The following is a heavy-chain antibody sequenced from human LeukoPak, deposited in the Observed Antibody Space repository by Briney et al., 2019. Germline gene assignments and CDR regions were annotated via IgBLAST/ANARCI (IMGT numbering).Heavy chain of an antibody. CDR3: ARGPWSGYHY. CDR2: INHSGST. V-gene: IGHV4-34*01. J-gene: IGHJ4*02. Sequence: SETLSLTCAVYGGSFSGYYWSWIRQPPGKGLEWIGEINHSGSTSYNPSLKSRVTISVDTSKNQFSLKLSSVTAADTAVYYCARGPWSGYHYWGQGTLVTVSS. CDR1: GGSFSGYY. D-gene: IGHD3-3*01.